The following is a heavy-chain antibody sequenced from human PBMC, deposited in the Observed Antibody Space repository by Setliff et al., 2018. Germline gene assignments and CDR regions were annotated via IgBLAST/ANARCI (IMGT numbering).Heavy chain of an antibody. CDR1: GYTFTSYD. J-gene: IGHJ4*02. V-gene: IGHV1-69*05. CDR2: IIPIFGTA. Sequence: SVKVSCKASGYTFTSYDMNWVRQAPGQGLEWMGGIIPIFGTANDAQKFQGRVTITTDESTSTAYMELSSLRSEDTAVYYCARDLAGIRSGWGQGTLVTVSS. CDR3: ARDLAGIRSG. D-gene: IGHD6-13*01.